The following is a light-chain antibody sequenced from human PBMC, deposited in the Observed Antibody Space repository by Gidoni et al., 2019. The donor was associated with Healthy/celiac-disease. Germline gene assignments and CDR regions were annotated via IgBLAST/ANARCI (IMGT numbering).Light chain of an antibody. J-gene: IGKJ2*01. CDR3: QQYGSSPPYT. Sequence: EIVLTQSPGPLSLSPGERATLSCRARQSVSSSYLAWYQQKPGQAPRLLIYGAASRATGLPDRFSGSGSGTDVTLTISRLEPEDVAVYYCQQYGSSPPYTFGQGTKLEIK. V-gene: IGKV3-20*01. CDR1: QSVSSSY. CDR2: GAA.